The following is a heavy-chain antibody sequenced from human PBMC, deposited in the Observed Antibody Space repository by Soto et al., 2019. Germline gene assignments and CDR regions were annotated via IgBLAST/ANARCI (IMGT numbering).Heavy chain of an antibody. CDR2: ISAYNGNT. D-gene: IGHD3-22*01. J-gene: IGHJ4*02. Sequence: QAQLLQSGAEVKKPGASVKVSCKASGYTFTSYGISWVRQAPGQGLEWMGWISAYNGNTIYAQKLQGRVTMTTDTSASTAYMELGSLRANDTAVYYCARDHSYYDGSGYDYWGQGTLVTVSS. V-gene: IGHV1-18*01. CDR1: GYTFTSYG. CDR3: ARDHSYYDGSGYDY.